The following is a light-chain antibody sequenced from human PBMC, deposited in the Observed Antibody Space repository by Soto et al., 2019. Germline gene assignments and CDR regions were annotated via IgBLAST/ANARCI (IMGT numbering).Light chain of an antibody. CDR2: GAS. CDR1: QSVSSH. CDR3: QQYHNWPPIT. Sequence: EIVMTQSPDTLFVSLGEGATLSCRASQSVSSHLAWYQHKPGQAPRLLIYGASTRASGITARFSGSGSETAFTLTISSLQSEDSAVYYCQQYHNWPPITFGQGTRLEIK. J-gene: IGKJ5*01. V-gene: IGKV3-15*01.